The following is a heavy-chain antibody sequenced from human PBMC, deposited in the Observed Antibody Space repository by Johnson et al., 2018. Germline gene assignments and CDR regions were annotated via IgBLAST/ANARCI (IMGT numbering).Heavy chain of an antibody. V-gene: IGHV3-7*01. CDR3: AKGGVERWLQLNI. CDR2: IKQAGSEK. J-gene: IGHJ3*02. Sequence: VQLVESGGGLVQPGGSLRLSCAASGFTFSSYWMSWVRQAPGKGLEWVANIKQAGSEKYYADSVKGRFTISRDNSKNTLYLQMNSLRAEDTAVYYCAKGGVERWLQLNIWGQGTMVTVSS. D-gene: IGHD5-24*01. CDR1: GFTFSSYW.